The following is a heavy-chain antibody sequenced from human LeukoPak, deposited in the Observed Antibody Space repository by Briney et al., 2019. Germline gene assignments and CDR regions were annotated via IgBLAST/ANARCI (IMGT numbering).Heavy chain of an antibody. CDR3: ARALAFGGWLDP. D-gene: IGHD3-16*01. Sequence: GGSLRLSCAGSGFTVSSSYMNWVRQVPGKGLEWVSVIYGGGTTFYADSVKGRFTVSRDNSKNTLFLQMNSLRAEDTAVYYCARALAFGGWLDPWGRGNLVTVSS. V-gene: IGHV3-53*01. J-gene: IGHJ5*02. CDR1: GFTVSSSY. CDR2: IYGGGTT.